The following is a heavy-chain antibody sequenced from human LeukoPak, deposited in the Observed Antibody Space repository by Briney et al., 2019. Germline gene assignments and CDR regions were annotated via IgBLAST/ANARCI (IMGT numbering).Heavy chain of an antibody. CDR2: IYNTGAT. CDR3: ARIEWERLGRAFDI. CDR1: GFTVSDNY. J-gene: IGHJ3*02. V-gene: IGHV3-53*01. Sequence: GWSLRLSCAASGFTVSDNYMTWVRQAPGKGLEWVSSIYNTGATHYAESVKGRLTISRDNSKNTLFLQMNSLRAEDMAVYYCARIEWERLGRAFDIWGQGTMVTVSS. D-gene: IGHD1-26*01.